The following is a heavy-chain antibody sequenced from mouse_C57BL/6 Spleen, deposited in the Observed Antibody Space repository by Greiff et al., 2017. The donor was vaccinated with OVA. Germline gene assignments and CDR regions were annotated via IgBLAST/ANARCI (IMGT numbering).Heavy chain of an antibody. CDR2: INPNNGGT. CDR1: GYTFTDYY. Sequence: VQLQQSGPELVKPGASVKISCKASGYTFTDYYMNWVKQSHGQSLEWIGDINPNNGGTSYNQKFKGKATLTVDKSSSTAYMELRSLTSEDSAVYDCARYYYGSSYDWYFDVWGTGTTVTVSS. D-gene: IGHD1-1*01. CDR3: ARYYYGSSYDWYFDV. V-gene: IGHV1-26*01. J-gene: IGHJ1*03.